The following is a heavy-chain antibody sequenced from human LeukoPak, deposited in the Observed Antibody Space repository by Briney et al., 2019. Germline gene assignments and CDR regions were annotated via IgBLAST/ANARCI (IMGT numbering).Heavy chain of an antibody. CDR1: GDSVSSNSAA. V-gene: IGHV6-1*01. J-gene: IGHJ6*03. CDR2: TYYRSKWYN. Sequence: SQTLSLTCAISGDSVSSNSAAWNWVRQSPSRGLEWLGRTYYRSKWYNDYAVSVKSRITINPDTSKNQFSLKLTSVTAADTAVYYCASLTGTTDYYYYYMDVWGKGTTVTVSS. CDR3: ASLTGTTDYYYYYMDV. D-gene: IGHD1-20*01.